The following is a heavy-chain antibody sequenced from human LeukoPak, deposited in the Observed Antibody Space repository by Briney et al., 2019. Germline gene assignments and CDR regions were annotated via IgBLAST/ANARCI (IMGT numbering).Heavy chain of an antibody. J-gene: IGHJ4*02. CDR3: ARVDTTMMN. Sequence: SETLSLTCTVSGGSISSSSYYWGWIRQPPGKGLEWIGSVFYSGSTYYNPSLKSRVAISVDTSKNQFSLKLSSVTAADTAVYYCARVDTTMMNWGQGTLVTVSS. V-gene: IGHV4-39*01. CDR1: GGSISSSSYY. D-gene: IGHD5-18*01. CDR2: VFYSGST.